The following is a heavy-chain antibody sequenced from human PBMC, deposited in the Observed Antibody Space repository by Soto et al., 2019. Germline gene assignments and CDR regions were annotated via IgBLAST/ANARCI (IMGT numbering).Heavy chain of an antibody. Sequence: SETLSLTCTFSGVSISRYYWCWIRQPPGKGLEWIGYIYYSGITYYNPSLKSRVTISLDTSNNQFSLKLSSVTAADTAVYYRARGSSIAGLYYCIDVGGQGTTVTVSS. CDR3: ARGSSIAGLYYCIDV. CDR2: IYYSGIT. V-gene: IGHV4-59*12. D-gene: IGHD6-6*01. CDR1: GVSISRYY. J-gene: IGHJ6*02.